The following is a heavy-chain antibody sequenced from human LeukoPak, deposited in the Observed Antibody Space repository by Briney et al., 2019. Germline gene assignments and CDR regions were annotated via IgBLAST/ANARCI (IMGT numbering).Heavy chain of an antibody. V-gene: IGHV3-23*01. D-gene: IGHD6-19*01. CDR3: AKDLFAWLVPY. CDR2: ISGSGGST. J-gene: IGHJ4*02. Sequence: PGGSLRLSCTASGFTFGDYAMSWVRQAPGKGLEWVSAISGSGGSTYYADSVKGRFTISRDNSKNTLYLQMNSLRAEDTAVYYCAKDLFAWLVPYWGQGTLVTVSS. CDR1: GFTFGDYA.